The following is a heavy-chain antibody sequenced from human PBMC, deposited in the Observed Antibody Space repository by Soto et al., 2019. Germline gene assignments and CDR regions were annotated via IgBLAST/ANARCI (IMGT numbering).Heavy chain of an antibody. CDR2: ISYDGSNK. D-gene: IGHD1-26*01. Sequence: QVQLVESGGGVVQPGRSLRLSCAASGFTFSSYAMHWVHQAPGKGLEWVAVISYDGSNKYYADSVKGRFTISRDNSKNTLYLQMNSLRAEDTAVYYCARDFSGSYFDYWGQGTLVTVSS. V-gene: IGHV3-30-3*01. CDR1: GFTFSSYA. CDR3: ARDFSGSYFDY. J-gene: IGHJ4*02.